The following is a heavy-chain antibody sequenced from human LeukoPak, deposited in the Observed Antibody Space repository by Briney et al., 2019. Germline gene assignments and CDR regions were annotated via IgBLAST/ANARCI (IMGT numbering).Heavy chain of an antibody. J-gene: IGHJ3*02. V-gene: IGHV4-4*07. CDR2: IYTRGST. CDR1: GGSINNYY. CDR3: ARGRYCSADICSGGDAFDI. Sequence: SETLSLTCTVSGGSINNYYWSWIRQPAGKGLEWIGRIYTRGSTNYNPSLKSRVTMSVDTSKDQFSLKLSSVTAADTAVYYCARGRYCSADICSGGDAFDIWGQGTMVSVS. D-gene: IGHD2-15*01.